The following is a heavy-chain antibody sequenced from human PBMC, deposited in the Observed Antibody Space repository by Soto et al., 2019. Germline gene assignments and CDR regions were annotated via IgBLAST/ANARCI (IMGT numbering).Heavy chain of an antibody. Sequence: SETLSLTCTVSGGSISSYYWSWIRQPPGKGLEWIGYIYYSGSTNYNPSLKSRVTISVDTSKNQFSLKLSSVTAADTAVYYCARRTAYNWNDAYYYYYMDVWGKGTTVTVSS. V-gene: IGHV4-59*08. CDR3: ARRTAYNWNDAYYYYYMDV. CDR1: GGSISSYY. J-gene: IGHJ6*03. CDR2: IYYSGST. D-gene: IGHD1-20*01.